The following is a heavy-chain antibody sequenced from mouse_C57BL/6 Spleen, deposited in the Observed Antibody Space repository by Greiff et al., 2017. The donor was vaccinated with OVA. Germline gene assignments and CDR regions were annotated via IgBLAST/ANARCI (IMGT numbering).Heavy chain of an antibody. V-gene: IGHV1-80*01. CDR2: IYPGDGDT. Sequence: VKLMESGAELVKPGASVKISCKASGYAFSSYWMNWVKQRPGKGLEWIGQIYPGDGDTNYNGKFKGKATLTADKSSSTAYMQLSSLTSEDSAVYFCARGSTMVTTGFAYWGQGTLVTVSA. J-gene: IGHJ3*01. CDR1: GYAFSSYW. D-gene: IGHD2-2*01. CDR3: ARGSTMVTTGFAY.